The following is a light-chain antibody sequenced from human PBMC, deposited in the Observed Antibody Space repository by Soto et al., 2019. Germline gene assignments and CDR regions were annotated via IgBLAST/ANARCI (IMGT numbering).Light chain of an antibody. CDR1: SSNIGSNY. CDR3: AAWDDSLSVHYV. CDR2: RNN. V-gene: IGLV1-47*01. Sequence: QSVLTQPTSASGTPGQRVTISCSGSSSNIGSNYVYWYQHLPGTAPKLLIYRNNQRPSGVPDRFSGSKSGTSASLAISGLRSEYEADYYCAAWDDSLSVHYVFGTGTKVTVL. J-gene: IGLJ1*01.